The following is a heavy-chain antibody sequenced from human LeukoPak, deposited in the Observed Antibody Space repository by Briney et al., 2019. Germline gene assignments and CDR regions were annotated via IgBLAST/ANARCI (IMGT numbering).Heavy chain of an antibody. V-gene: IGHV6-1*01. Sequence: SQTLSVTCALSGDSVSSNNGAWNWVRQSPSRGLEWLGRTYYRSKWYNDYAESMKGRITINSDTSKNQFSLQLNPVTPEDTAVYYCARDLGNSGWYTFDYWGQGTLVTVSS. D-gene: IGHD6-19*01. CDR1: GDSVSSNNGA. CDR3: ARDLGNSGWYTFDY. CDR2: TYYRSKWYN. J-gene: IGHJ4*02.